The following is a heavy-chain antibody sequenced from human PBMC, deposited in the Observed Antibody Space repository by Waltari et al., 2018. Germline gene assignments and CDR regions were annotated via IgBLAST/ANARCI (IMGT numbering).Heavy chain of an antibody. CDR2: TRNKANSFST. CDR1: GFSFSDHY. J-gene: IGHJ4*02. V-gene: IGHV3-72*01. D-gene: IGHD1-26*01. Sequence: EVQLVESGGGLVQPGGSLRLSCAASGFSFSDHYMVWFRQAPGKGLEWISRTRNKANSFSTEYAASVKGRFTISRDDSKNSLYLQMNGLETEDTAVYYCARGGSYFPFDYWGQGTLVTVSS. CDR3: ARGGSYFPFDY.